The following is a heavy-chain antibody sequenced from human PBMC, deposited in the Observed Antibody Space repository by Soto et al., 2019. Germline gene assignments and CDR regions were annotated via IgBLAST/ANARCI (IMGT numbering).Heavy chain of an antibody. CDR3: ARGGEPIDY. J-gene: IGHJ4*02. CDR1: GYTFTSYA. Sequence: QVQLVQSGAEEKKPGASVKVSCKDSGYTFTSYAMHWVRQAPGQRLEWMGWINAGNVNTKYSQKFQGRVTITRDTSASTAYMELSSLRSEDTAVYYCARGGEPIDYWGQGTLVTVSS. D-gene: IGHD2-21*01. V-gene: IGHV1-3*05. CDR2: INAGNVNT.